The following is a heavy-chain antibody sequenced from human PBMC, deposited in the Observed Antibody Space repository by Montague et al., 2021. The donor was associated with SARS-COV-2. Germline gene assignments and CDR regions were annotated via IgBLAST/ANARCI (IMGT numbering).Heavy chain of an antibody. CDR1: GGSISSYY. CDR3: ARGGGYSGYDQDY. J-gene: IGHJ4*02. D-gene: IGHD5-12*01. CDR2: IYYSGST. V-gene: IGHV4-59*01. Sequence: SETLSLTCTVSGGSISSYYCSWIRQPPGKGLEWIGYIYYSGSTNXNPSLKSRVTISVDTSKNQFSLKLSSVTAADTAVYYCARGGGYSGYDQDYWGQGTLVTVSS.